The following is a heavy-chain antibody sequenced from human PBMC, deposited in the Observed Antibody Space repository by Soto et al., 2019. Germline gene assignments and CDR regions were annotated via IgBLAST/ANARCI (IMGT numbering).Heavy chain of an antibody. J-gene: IGHJ6*02. CDR3: ARASGSPSTVTGGYYYYYGMDV. CDR2: IYHSGST. D-gene: IGHD4-4*01. CDR1: GGSISSSNW. Sequence: SETLSLTCAVSGGSISSSNWWSWVRQPPGKGLEWIGEIYHSGSTNYNPSLKSRVTISVDKSKNQFSLKLSSVTAADTAVYYCARASGSPSTVTGGYYYYYGMDVWAQGTTVTVSS. V-gene: IGHV4-4*02.